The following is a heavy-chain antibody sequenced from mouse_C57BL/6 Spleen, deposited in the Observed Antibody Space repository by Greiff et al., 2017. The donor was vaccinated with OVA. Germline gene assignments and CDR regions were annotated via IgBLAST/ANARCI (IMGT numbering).Heavy chain of an antibody. CDR1: GYTFTSYW. CDR3: AREGGYGNYDAMDY. Sequence: VQLQQSGAELVRPGSSVKLSCKASGYTFTSYWMDWVKQRPGQGLEWIGNIYPSDSETHYNQKFKDKATLTVDKSSSTAYMQLSSLTSEDSAVYYCAREGGYGNYDAMDYWGQGTSVTVSS. J-gene: IGHJ4*01. V-gene: IGHV1-61*01. CDR2: IYPSDSET. D-gene: IGHD2-10*02.